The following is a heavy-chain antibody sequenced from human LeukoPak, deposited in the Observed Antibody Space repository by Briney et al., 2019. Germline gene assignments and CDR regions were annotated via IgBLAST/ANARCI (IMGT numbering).Heavy chain of an antibody. J-gene: IGHJ6*02. CDR3: ARVQPPPTVVTPRYYYYGMDV. Sequence: GGSLRLSCAASGFTFSSYSMNWVRQAPGKGVEWVSYISSSSSAIYYADSVKRRFTISSDNANNSLYLQMNSLRDEDTAVYYCARVQPPPTVVTPRYYYYGMDVWGQGTTVTVSS. CDR1: GFTFSSYS. D-gene: IGHD4-23*01. V-gene: IGHV3-48*02. CDR2: ISSSSSAI.